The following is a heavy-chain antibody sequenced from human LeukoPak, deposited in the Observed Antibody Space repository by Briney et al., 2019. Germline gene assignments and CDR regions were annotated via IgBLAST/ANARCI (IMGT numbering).Heavy chain of an antibody. D-gene: IGHD3-22*01. CDR2: IYYSGRT. J-gene: IGHJ4*02. CDR1: GVTISSSSFH. CDR3: ARTPYDSSGHYFDP. V-gene: IGHV4-39*01. Sequence: SETLSLTCAVSGVTISSSSFHWGWIRQSPGKGLEWIGSIYYSGRTFYSPTLKSRVTISVDTTKNQFSLKLGSVTAADTAVYYCARTPYDSSGHYFDPWGQGTLVTVSS.